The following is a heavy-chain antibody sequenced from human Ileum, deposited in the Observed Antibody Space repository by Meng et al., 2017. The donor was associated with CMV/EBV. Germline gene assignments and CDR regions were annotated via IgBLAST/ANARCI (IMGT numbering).Heavy chain of an antibody. CDR1: GGSMSGYY. CDR2: IYVSVST. CDR3: AREVDVDGAVPQKGGYYYDY. J-gene: IGHJ4*02. D-gene: IGHD3-3*01. V-gene: IGHV4-4*07. Sequence: QVPRQESGPGLLKPSGPLSLTCRVSGGSMSGYYGGWIRQPAGKGLEWIGRIYVSVSTDYNPSLKSRATMSVDTSKKQFSLRLTSVTAADTAVYFCAREVDVDGAVPQKGGYYYDYWGQGILVTVSS.